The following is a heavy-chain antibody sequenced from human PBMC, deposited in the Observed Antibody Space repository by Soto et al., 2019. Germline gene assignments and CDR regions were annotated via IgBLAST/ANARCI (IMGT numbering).Heavy chain of an antibody. Sequence: GGSLRLSCAASGFTFSSYGMHWVRQAPGKGLEWVAVISYDGSNKYYADSVKGRFTISRDNSKNTLYLQMNSLRAEDTAVYYCAKDRLDFWSGYSLNYSGMDFWGEGTTVTVSS. V-gene: IGHV3-30*18. CDR2: ISYDGSNK. D-gene: IGHD3-3*01. CDR1: GFTFSSYG. CDR3: AKDRLDFWSGYSLNYSGMDF. J-gene: IGHJ6*04.